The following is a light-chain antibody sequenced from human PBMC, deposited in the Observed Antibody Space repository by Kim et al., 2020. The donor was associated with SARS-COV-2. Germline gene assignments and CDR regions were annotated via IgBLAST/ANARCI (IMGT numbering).Light chain of an antibody. V-gene: IGLV2-14*03. CDR3: SSYTSSSTV. CDR2: DVS. CDR1: SSDVGGYNY. Sequence: LSQPASVSGSPGQSITISCTGTSSDVGGYNYVSWYQQHPGKAPKLMIYDVSNRPSGVSNRFSGSKSGNTASLTISGLQAEDEADYYCSSYTSSSTVFGTGTKVTVL. J-gene: IGLJ1*01.